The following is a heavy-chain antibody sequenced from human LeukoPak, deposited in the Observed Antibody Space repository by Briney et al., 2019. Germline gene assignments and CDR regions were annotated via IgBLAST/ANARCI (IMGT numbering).Heavy chain of an antibody. J-gene: IGHJ3*02. D-gene: IGHD3-22*01. CDR3: AKASRLITMIVVVSGAFDI. CDR2: ISGSGGST. Sequence: GGSLRLSCAASGFTLSSYWMHWVRQAPGKGLVWVSAISGSGGSTYYADSVKGRFTISRDNSKNTLYLQMNSLRAEDTAVYYCAKASRLITMIVVVSGAFDIWGQGTMVTVSS. CDR1: GFTLSSYW. V-gene: IGHV3-23*01.